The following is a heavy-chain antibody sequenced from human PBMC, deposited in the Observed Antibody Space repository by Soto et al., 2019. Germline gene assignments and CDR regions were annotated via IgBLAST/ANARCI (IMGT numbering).Heavy chain of an antibody. D-gene: IGHD2-2*01. CDR1: GFTFSDYF. CDR3: ARDPNIVLVPAALRSYYYYYGMDV. V-gene: IGHV3-7*01. CDR2: IKQDGSEK. J-gene: IGHJ6*02. Sequence: GGSLRLSCAASGFTFSDYFMDWVRQAPGKGLEWVANIKQDGSEKYYVDSVKGRFTISRDNAKNSLYLQMNSLRAEDTAVYYCARDPNIVLVPAALRSYYYYYGMDVWGQGTTVTVSS.